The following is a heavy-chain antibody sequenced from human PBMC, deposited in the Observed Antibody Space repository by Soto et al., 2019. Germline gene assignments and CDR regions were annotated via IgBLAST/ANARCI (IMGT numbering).Heavy chain of an antibody. D-gene: IGHD4-17*01. J-gene: IGHJ4*02. V-gene: IGHV1-18*01. CDR1: GYTFTSYG. CDR2: ISAYNGNT. CDR3: ARAEFGDTGVY. Sequence: QVQLGQSGAEVKKPGASVKVSCKASGYTFTSYGISWVRQAPGQGLEWMVWISAYNGNTNSAQKIQGRVTMTTDTSTSTAYMELRSLRAYDKAVYYCARAEFGDTGVYGGQGTLVTVSS.